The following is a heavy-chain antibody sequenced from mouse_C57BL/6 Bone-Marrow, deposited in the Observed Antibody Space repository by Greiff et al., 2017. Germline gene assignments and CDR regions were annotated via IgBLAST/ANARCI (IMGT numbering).Heavy chain of an antibody. V-gene: IGHV1-59*01. CDR3: AKVLTGPFAY. CDR1: GYTFTSYW. CDR2: IDPSDSYT. Sequence: QVQLQQPGAELVRPGTSVKLSCKASGYTFTSYWMHWVKQRPGQGLEWIGVIDPSDSYTNYNQKFKGKATLTVDTSSSTAYMQLSSLTSEDSAVYYCAKVLTGPFAYWGQGTLVTVSA. D-gene: IGHD4-1*01. J-gene: IGHJ3*01.